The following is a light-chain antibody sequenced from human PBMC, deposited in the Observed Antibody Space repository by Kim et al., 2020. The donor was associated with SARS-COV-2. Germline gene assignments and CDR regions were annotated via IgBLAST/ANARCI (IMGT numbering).Light chain of an antibody. CDR2: GVS. Sequence: QSALTQPASVSGSPGQSITISCTGTSSDVGGYNYVSWYQQHPGKAPKLIIYGVSNRPSGVSDCFSGSKSGNTASLIISGLQTEDEADYYCSSYTSSRTLVVFGGGTQLTVL. CDR3: SSYTSSRTLVV. J-gene: IGLJ2*01. V-gene: IGLV2-14*03. CDR1: SSDVGGYNY.